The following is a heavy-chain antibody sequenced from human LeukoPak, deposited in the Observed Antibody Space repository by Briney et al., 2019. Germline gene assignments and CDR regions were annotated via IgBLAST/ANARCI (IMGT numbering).Heavy chain of an antibody. CDR2: ISGDGGST. D-gene: IGHD1-26*01. CDR1: GFTFDDYA. Sequence: GGSLRLSCAASGFTFDDYAMHWVRQAPGKGLEWVSLISGDGGSTCYADSVKGRFTISRDNSKNSLYLQMNSLRTEDTALYYCAKVGGGSYYYAFDIWGQGTMVTVSS. CDR3: AKVGGGSYYYAFDI. V-gene: IGHV3-43*02. J-gene: IGHJ3*02.